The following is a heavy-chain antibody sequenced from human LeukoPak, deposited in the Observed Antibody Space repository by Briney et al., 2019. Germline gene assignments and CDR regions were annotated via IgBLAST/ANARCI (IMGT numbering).Heavy chain of an antibody. Sequence: GASVKVSSKASGYSFTVSAMNWVRQAPGQGLEWMGWINTNTGNPTYAQGFTGRFVFSLDTTVSTAYIQISSLKTEDTAVYFCARSQTYGDHPPFYDWGQGTLVTVSS. CDR2: INTNTGNP. J-gene: IGHJ4*02. D-gene: IGHD4-17*01. CDR3: ARSQTYGDHPPFYD. V-gene: IGHV7-4-1*02. CDR1: GYSFTVSA.